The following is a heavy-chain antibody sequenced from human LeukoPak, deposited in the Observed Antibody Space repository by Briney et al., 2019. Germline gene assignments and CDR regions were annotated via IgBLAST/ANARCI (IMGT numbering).Heavy chain of an antibody. CDR2: ISAYNGNT. CDR1: GYTFTSYG. V-gene: IGHV1-18*01. D-gene: IGHD1-26*01. Sequence: ASVKVSCKASGYTFTSYGISWVRQAPGQGREGRGWISAYNGNTNYAQKLQGRVTMTTDTSTSTAYMELRSLRSDDTAVYYCARSTGSEWELLVLWGQGTLVTVSS. J-gene: IGHJ5*02. CDR3: ARSTGSEWELLVL.